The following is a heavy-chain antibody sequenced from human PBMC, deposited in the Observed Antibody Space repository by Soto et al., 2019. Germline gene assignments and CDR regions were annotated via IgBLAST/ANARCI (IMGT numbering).Heavy chain of an antibody. J-gene: IGHJ4*02. Sequence: QVQLVESGGGVVQPGRSLRLSCAASGFTFSSYGMHWVRQAPGKGLEWVAVIWYDGSNKYYADSVKGRFTISRDNSKNTLYLQMNSLRAEDTAVYYCARAGTSIAVAGYFDYWGQGTLVTVSS. CDR2: IWYDGSNK. CDR3: ARAGTSIAVAGYFDY. CDR1: GFTFSSYG. D-gene: IGHD6-19*01. V-gene: IGHV3-33*01.